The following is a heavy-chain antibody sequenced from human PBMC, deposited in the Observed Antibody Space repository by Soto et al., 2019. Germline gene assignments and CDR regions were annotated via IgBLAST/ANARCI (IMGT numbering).Heavy chain of an antibody. J-gene: IGHJ5*02. Sequence: SETLSLTCAVYGGSFSGYYWSWIRQPPGKGLEWIGEINHSGSTNYNPSLKSRVTISVYTSKNQFSLKLSSVTASDTAVYYCASRSTITGTTSWFDPWGQGTLVTVS. CDR3: ASRSTITGTTSWFDP. CDR2: INHSGST. CDR1: GGSFSGYY. V-gene: IGHV4-34*01. D-gene: IGHD1-7*01.